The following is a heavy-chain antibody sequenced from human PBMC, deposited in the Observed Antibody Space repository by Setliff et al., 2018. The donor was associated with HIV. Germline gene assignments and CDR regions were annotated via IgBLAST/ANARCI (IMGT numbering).Heavy chain of an antibody. CDR2: ITNNNGGT. CDR3: ARSPYGSGWGPSSVAYMDV. J-gene: IGHJ6*03. D-gene: IGHD3-22*01. V-gene: IGHV1-2*02. CDR1: GHTFTDYY. Sequence: ASVKVSCKASGHTFTDYYLHWVRQAPGEGLEWMGWITNNNGGTNYAQKFQGRVTMTRDTSISTDYMELSGLKSDDSAVYYCARSPYGSGWGPSSVAYMDVWGNGTAVTVSS.